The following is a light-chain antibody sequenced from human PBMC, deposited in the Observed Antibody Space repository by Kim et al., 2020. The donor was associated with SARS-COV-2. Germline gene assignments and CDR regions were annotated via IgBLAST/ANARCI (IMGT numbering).Light chain of an antibody. CDR1: QAINNF. CDR2: DAS. V-gene: IGKV1-33*01. J-gene: IGKJ1*01. CDR3: QQYADLPWT. Sequence: DIQMTQSPSSLSASVGDRVTITCQASQAINNFLNWYQQKPGRAPKLLIYDASTLKAGVPSRFSGSGSGTHFTFTITRLQPEDFATYYCQQYADLPWTFGRGTKVDIK.